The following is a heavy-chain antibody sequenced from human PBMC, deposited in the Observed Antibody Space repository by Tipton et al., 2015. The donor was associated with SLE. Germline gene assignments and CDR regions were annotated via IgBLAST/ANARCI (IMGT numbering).Heavy chain of an antibody. CDR2: IYYSGNT. Sequence: GLVKPSQTLSLTCTVSGASIRSDGYYWTWIRQAPGKGLEWIGSIYYSGNTYYNPSLKTRVTISLDTSKKQFSLKLTSVTAADTALYYCARDSGFYDAWTAVRGAGFDYWGQGTLVTVSS. CDR1: GASIRSDGYY. CDR3: ARDSGFYDAWTAVRGAGFDY. V-gene: IGHV4-39*07. J-gene: IGHJ4*02. D-gene: IGHD3-9*01.